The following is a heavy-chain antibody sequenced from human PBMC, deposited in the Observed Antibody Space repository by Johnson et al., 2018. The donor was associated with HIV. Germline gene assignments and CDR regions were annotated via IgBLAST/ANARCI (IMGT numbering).Heavy chain of an antibody. CDR1: GFTFSSYA. CDR3: ARDSDSLYAFDI. D-gene: IGHD3-22*01. CDR2: IPYDGSNK. Sequence: QEQLVESGGGVVQPGRSLRLSCAASGFTFSSYAMHWVRQAPGKGLEWVAVIPYDGSNKYYAASVTGRFTISSDKSKNTLYLQMNRLRAADTAMYYCARDSDSLYAFDIWGQGTMVTVSS. J-gene: IGHJ3*02. V-gene: IGHV3-30-3*01.